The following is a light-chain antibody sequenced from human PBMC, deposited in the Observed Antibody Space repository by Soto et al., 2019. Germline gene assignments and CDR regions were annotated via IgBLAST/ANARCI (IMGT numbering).Light chain of an antibody. J-gene: IGLJ2*01. CDR3: CSYAGTYTPVA. V-gene: IGLV2-11*01. CDR2: DVS. CDR1: SSDDGRYNF. Sequence: QSVLTQPRSVSGFPGQSVTIFCTGTSSDDGRYNFVSWYQYHPGKAPKVIISDVSKGPSGVRDRFSGSKSGNTASLTISGLQAEDEADYYCCSYAGTYTPVAVGGGTELTVL.